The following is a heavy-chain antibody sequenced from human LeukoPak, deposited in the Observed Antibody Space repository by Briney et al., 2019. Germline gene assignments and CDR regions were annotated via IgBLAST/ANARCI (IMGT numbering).Heavy chain of an antibody. CDR2: IYTSGST. D-gene: IGHD3-10*02. CDR3: ARDLSSGSYYNVGYYYYMDV. J-gene: IGHJ6*03. Sequence: PSQTLSLTCTVSGGSISSGSYYWSWIRQPAGKGLEWIGRIYTSGSTNYNPSLKSRVTISVDTSKNQFSLKLSSVTAADTAVYYCARDLSSGSYYNVGYYYYMDVWGKGTTVTISS. CDR1: GGSISSGSYY. V-gene: IGHV4-61*02.